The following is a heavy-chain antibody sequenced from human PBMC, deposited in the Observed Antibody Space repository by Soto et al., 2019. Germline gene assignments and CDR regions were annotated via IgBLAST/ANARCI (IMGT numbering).Heavy chain of an antibody. Sequence: SETLSLTCSVSGGSISSGDYYWSWIRQPPGKGLEWIGYMFYVGATYYNPSLKSRVTISVDTSKNQFSLKLSSVTAADTAVYHCARVVRFCSSPSCRGRNWFDPWGQGTLFTVSS. V-gene: IGHV4-30-4*01. D-gene: IGHD2-2*01. CDR2: MFYVGAT. CDR1: GGSISSGDYY. J-gene: IGHJ5*02. CDR3: ARVVRFCSSPSCRGRNWFDP.